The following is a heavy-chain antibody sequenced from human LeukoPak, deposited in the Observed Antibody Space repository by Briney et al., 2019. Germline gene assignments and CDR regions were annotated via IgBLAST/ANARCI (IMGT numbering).Heavy chain of an antibody. Sequence: ASVKVSCKASGYTFTSYGISWVRQAPGQGLEWMGWINPNSGGTNYAQKFQGRVTMTRDTSISTAYMELSRLRSDDTAVYYCARAKGQKKYYYDSSGYLRYWGQGTLVTVSS. CDR1: GYTFTSYG. J-gene: IGHJ4*02. V-gene: IGHV1-2*02. D-gene: IGHD3-22*01. CDR2: INPNSGGT. CDR3: ARAKGQKKYYYDSSGYLRY.